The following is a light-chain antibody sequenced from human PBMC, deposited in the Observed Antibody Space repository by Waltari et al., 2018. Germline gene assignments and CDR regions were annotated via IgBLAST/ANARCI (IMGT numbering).Light chain of an antibody. J-gene: IGKJ1*01. Sequence: DIQMTQSPSTLSASVGDRVTITCRASQSISSWLAWYQQKPGKAPNLLIYKASTLQSGVPARFSGSGFGTEFTLTISRLQPDDFATYYCQQYNSFSSMFGQGTKVEIK. CDR2: KAS. V-gene: IGKV1-5*03. CDR3: QQYNSFSSM. CDR1: QSISSW.